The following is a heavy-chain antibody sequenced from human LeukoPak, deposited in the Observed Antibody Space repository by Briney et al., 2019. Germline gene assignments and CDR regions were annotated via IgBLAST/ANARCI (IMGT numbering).Heavy chain of an antibody. J-gene: IGHJ4*02. Sequence: GGSLRLSCAASGFTFSSYWMSWVRQAPGKGLEWVANIKQDGSEKYYVDSVKGRFTISRDNAKNSLYLQMNSLRAEDTAVYYRARDRAMIELDYWGRGTLVTVSS. D-gene: IGHD3-22*01. CDR3: ARDRAMIELDY. CDR1: GFTFSSYW. V-gene: IGHV3-7*01. CDR2: IKQDGSEK.